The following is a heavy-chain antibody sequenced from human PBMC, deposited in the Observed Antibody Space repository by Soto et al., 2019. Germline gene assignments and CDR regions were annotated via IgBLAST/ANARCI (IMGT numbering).Heavy chain of an antibody. CDR1: GFSLSTSGVG. D-gene: IGHD3-22*01. CDR2: IYWDDDK. CDR3: AHMGYYDSSGYPPGYFDY. J-gene: IGHJ4*02. V-gene: IGHV2-5*02. Sequence: SGPTLVNPTQTLTLTCTFSGFSLSTSGVGVGWIRQPPGKALEWLALIYWDDDKRYSPSLKSRLTITKDTSKNQVVLTMTNMDHVDTATYYCAHMGYYDSSGYPPGYFDYWGQGTLVPVSS.